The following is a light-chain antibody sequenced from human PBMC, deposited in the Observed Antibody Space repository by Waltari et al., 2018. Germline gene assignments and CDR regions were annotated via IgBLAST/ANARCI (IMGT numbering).Light chain of an antibody. CDR1: SPNVPRNY. J-gene: IGLJ7*01. CDR2: EDN. CDR3: GTWDSSLSGVV. Sequence: QSVLPQPPSASAAPGQRVTTSCSGGSPNVPRNYVPRYRQLPGTAPQPLMFEDNERPPGVPGRFSGSKSGTSATLDITGLQAGDEADYYCGTWDSSLSGVVFGGGTHLTVL. V-gene: IGLV1-51*02.